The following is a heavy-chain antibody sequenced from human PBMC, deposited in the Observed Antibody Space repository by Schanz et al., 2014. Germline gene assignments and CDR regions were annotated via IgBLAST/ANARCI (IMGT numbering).Heavy chain of an antibody. CDR3: ALDKYAYGAPPSSPS. CDR2: IGSSSTYI. CDR1: GFTFSSSS. Sequence: VQLVESGGGLVKPGGSLRLSCAASGFTFSSSSMNWVRQAPGKGLEWVSSIGSSSTYIFYSDSVKGRFTISRDNAKTSLYLQIDALSFPPSSPFFCALDKYAYGAPPSSPSWGQGTLVTVSS. J-gene: IGHJ1*01. V-gene: IGHV3-21*02. D-gene: IGHD4-17*01.